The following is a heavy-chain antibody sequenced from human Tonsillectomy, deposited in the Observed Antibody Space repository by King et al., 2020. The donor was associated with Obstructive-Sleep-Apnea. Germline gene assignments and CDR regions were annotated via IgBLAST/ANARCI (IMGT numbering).Heavy chain of an antibody. CDR2: ISCNSDSI. V-gene: IGHV3-9*01. CDR1: GFTFDDYA. CDR3: ARDNHGLDV. Sequence: VQLVESVGGLVQPGRSLRLSCAASGFTFDDYAMHWVRQAPGKGLEWVSGISCNSDSIDYADSVKGRFTISRDNAKNSLYLQMNSLRAEDTASYYCARDNHGLDVWGQGTTVTVSS. J-gene: IGHJ6*02.